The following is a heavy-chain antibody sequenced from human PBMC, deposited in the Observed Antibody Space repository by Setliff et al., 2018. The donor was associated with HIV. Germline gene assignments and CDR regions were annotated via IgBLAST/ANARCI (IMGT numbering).Heavy chain of an antibody. CDR2: INHRGST. J-gene: IGHJ6*03. CDR3: ARASTGSTHYYYYMDV. D-gene: IGHD1-7*01. CDR1: GGSFSNYY. Sequence: PSETLSLTCAVYGGSFSNYYWSWIRQPPGKGLEWIGEINHRGSTNYNPSLKSRVSISVDTSKNQFSLKLSPVTAADTALYYCARASTGSTHYYYYMDVWGKGTTVTVSS. V-gene: IGHV4-34*01.